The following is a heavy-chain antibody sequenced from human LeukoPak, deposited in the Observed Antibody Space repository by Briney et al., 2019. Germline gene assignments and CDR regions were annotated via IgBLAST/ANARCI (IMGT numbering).Heavy chain of an antibody. CDR3: AKDITMVRGGFDY. J-gene: IGHJ4*02. CDR2: ISYDGSNK. D-gene: IGHD3-10*01. Sequence: PGRSLRLSCGASGFXFSSYGMHWVRQAPGKGLEWMAVISYDGSNKYYADSVKGRFTISRDNSKNTLYLQMNSLRAEDTAVYYCAKDITMVRGGFDYWGQGTLVTVSS. V-gene: IGHV3-30*18. CDR1: GFXFSSYG.